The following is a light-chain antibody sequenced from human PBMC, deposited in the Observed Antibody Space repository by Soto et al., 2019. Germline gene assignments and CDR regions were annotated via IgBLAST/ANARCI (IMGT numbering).Light chain of an antibody. CDR3: YSFAGSTTFSYV. CDR2: EGT. J-gene: IGLJ1*01. Sequence: QSVLTQPASVSGSPGQSISISCTGTSSDVVTYNLVSWCQQHPGKAPTVLIYEGTKRPSGVSNRFSGSKSGNTASLTISGLQTEGEADYYCYSFAGSTTFSYVFGHGTKVTVL. CDR1: SSDVVTYNL. V-gene: IGLV2-23*03.